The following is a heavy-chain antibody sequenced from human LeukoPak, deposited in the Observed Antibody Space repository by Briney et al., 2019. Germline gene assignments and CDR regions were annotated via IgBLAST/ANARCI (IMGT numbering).Heavy chain of an antibody. CDR2: IYPRDSDT. V-gene: IGHV5-51*01. CDR1: GYKFTNYW. D-gene: IGHD6-25*01. Sequence: GESLKISCKGSGYKFTNYWIACVRRMPRQGLEGLGVIYPRDSDTRYSPSFQGQVSISVDTSIDTSSLQRSSVKASDTAMYYCARLLAAHYYINFWGQGTLVTVSS. CDR3: ARLLAAHYYINF. J-gene: IGHJ4*02.